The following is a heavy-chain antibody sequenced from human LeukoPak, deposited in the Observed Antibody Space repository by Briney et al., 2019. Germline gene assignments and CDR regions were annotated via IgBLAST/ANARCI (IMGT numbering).Heavy chain of an antibody. J-gene: IGHJ4*02. CDR3: ARGGYYYDSSGYSHLPDY. CDR1: GGTFGSYA. D-gene: IGHD3-22*01. Sequence: SAKVSCKASGGTFGSYAFSWVRQAPGQGLEWMGGIIPIVGTTNYAQMFQGRVTITADESTSTAYMELSSLRSEDTAVYYCARGGYYYDSSGYSHLPDYWGQGTLVTVSA. V-gene: IGHV1-69*01. CDR2: IIPIVGTT.